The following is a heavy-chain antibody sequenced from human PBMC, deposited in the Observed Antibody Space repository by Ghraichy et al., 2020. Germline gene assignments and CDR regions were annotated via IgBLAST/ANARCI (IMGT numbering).Heavy chain of an antibody. CDR3: ARLPDYGDYVGY. D-gene: IGHD4-17*01. CDR2: IYYSGST. Sequence: SETLSLTCTVSGGSISSSSYYWGWIRQPPGKGLEWIGSIYYSGSTYYNPSLKSRVTISVDTSKNQFSLKLSSVTAADTAVYYCARLPDYGDYVGYWGQGTLVTVSS. CDR1: GGSISSSSYY. V-gene: IGHV4-39*01. J-gene: IGHJ4*02.